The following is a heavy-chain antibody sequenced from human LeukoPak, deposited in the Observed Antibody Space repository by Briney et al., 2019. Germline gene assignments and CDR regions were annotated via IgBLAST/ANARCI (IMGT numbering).Heavy chain of an antibody. V-gene: IGHV3-23*01. CDR1: GFTFSSYA. J-gene: IGHJ6*03. CDR2: ISGSGGST. CDR3: AKDLRFGWGGGYYYYYYMDV. D-gene: IGHD3-10*01. Sequence: GGSLRLSCAASGFTFSSYAMSWVRQAPGKGLEWVSAISGSGGSTYYADSVKGRFTISRDNSKNTLYLQMNSLRAGATAVYNCAKDLRFGWGGGYYYYYYMDVWGKGTTVTVSS.